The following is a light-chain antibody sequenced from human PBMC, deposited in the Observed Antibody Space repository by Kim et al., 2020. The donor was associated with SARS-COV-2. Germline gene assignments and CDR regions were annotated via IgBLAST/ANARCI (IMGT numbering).Light chain of an antibody. Sequence: QSITISCTGNSSDVGGYNYVSWYQQHPGKAPKLMIYDVSNRPSGVSNRFSGSKSGNTASLTISGLQAEDEADYYCSSYTSSSTYVVFGGGTQLTVL. CDR2: DVS. CDR1: SSDVGGYNY. V-gene: IGLV2-14*03. CDR3: SSYTSSSTYVV. J-gene: IGLJ2*01.